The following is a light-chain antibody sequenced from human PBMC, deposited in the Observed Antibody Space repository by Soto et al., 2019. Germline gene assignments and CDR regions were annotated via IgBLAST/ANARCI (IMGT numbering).Light chain of an antibody. V-gene: IGLV2-14*01. CDR3: SSYTTIKTVV. J-gene: IGLJ7*01. CDR2: EVS. Sequence: QSALTQPASVSGSPGQSITISCTGTSSDIGGHKYVSWYQQHPDKAPKVLIFEVSNRPSGISNRFSGFKSANTAYLTISGVQPEDEADYHCSSYTTIKTVVFGGGTQLTVL. CDR1: SSDIGGHKY.